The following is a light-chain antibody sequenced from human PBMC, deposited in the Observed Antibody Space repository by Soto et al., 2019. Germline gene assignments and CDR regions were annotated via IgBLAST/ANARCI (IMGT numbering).Light chain of an antibody. J-gene: IGLJ1*01. CDR2: EVS. Sequence: QSALTQPASVSGSPGQSITISCTGTSSDVGGYNYVSWYQQHPGKAPKLMIYEVSNRPSGVSNRFSGSKSGNTASLTISGRQAEDEADYYCRSYTSSSTPYVFGTGTKVTVL. V-gene: IGLV2-14*01. CDR1: SSDVGGYNY. CDR3: RSYTSSSTPYV.